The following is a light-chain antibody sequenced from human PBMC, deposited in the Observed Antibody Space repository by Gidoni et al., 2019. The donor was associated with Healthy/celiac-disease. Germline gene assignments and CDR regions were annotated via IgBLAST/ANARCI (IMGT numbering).Light chain of an antibody. CDR1: QSVSSSY. V-gene: IGKV3-20*01. CDR2: GAS. J-gene: IGKJ3*01. Sequence: IVLTQSPGTLSLSPGERATLSCRASQSVSSSYLAWYQQKPAQAPRLLMYGASSRATGIPDRLSGSGSGTDLTITISRLEPEDFAVYYCQQYGSSLFTFGPGTKVDIK. CDR3: QQYGSSLFT.